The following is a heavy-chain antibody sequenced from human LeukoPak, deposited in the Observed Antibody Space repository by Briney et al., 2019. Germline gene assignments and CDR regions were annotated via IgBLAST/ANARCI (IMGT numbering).Heavy chain of an antibody. D-gene: IGHD6-19*01. CDR2: ISVDGGGT. CDR1: GFIFSMYA. J-gene: IGHJ4*02. Sequence: GGSLRLSCAASGFIFSMYAMSWVRQAPGKGLEWVSVISVDGGGTYYADSVTGRFTISRDNSKSTLYLQMNSLRAEDTAVYYCAKDSVGVAGPDYWGQGSLVTVSS. V-gene: IGHV3-23*01. CDR3: AKDSVGVAGPDY.